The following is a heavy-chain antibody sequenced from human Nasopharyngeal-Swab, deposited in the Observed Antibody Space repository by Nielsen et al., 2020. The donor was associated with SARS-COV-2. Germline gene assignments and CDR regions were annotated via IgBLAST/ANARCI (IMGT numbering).Heavy chain of an antibody. J-gene: IGHJ4*02. Sequence: GESLKISCAGSGFTFSSSWLHWVRQAPGEGLVWVARLNGDATTVDYADSVKGRFTIYRDNAKNTLYLQMNGLRDEDTAIYYCARAGEYRFDYWGQGTLVTVSS. CDR3: ARAGEYRFDY. D-gene: IGHD7-27*01. CDR1: GFTFSSSW. CDR2: LNGDATTV. V-gene: IGHV3-74*01.